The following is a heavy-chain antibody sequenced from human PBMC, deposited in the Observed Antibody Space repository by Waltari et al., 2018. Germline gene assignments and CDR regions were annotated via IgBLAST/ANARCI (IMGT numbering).Heavy chain of an antibody. D-gene: IGHD1-26*01. CDR1: GGSISSSSYY. CDR2: IYYSGST. V-gene: IGHV4-39*07. CDR3: ARQGIGSYYDGAYYFDY. Sequence: QLQLQESGPGLVKPSETLSLTCTVSGGSISSSSYYWGWIRQPPGKGLEWIGSIYYSGSTYYNPALKSRVTISVDTSKNQFSLKLSSVTAADTAVYYCARQGIGSYYDGAYYFDYWGQGTLVTVSS. J-gene: IGHJ4*02.